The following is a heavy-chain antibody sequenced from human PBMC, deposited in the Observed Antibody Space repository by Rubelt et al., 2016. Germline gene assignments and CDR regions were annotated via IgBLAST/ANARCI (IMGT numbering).Heavy chain of an antibody. CDR1: GGTFSSYA. J-gene: IGHJ4*02. Sequence: GGTFSSYAISWVRQAPGQGLEWMGRIIPILGIANYAQKFQGRVTITADKSTSTAYMELSSLRSEDTAVYYCARGGYYDSSGQYWGQGTLVTVSS. D-gene: IGHD3-22*01. CDR2: IIPILGIA. CDR3: ARGGYYDSSGQY. V-gene: IGHV1-69*04.